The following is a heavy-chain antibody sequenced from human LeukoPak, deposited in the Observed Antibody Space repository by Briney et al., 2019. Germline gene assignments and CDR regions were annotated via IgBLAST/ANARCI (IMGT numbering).Heavy chain of an antibody. CDR2: IKSKKDGGAI. CDR1: GFSFIHSW. J-gene: IGHJ4*02. Sequence: GSLRLSCAASGFSFIHSWMSWVRQAPGKGLEWVGRIKSKKDGGAIDYAAPVKGRFTISSDDSKNMVYLQISSLKTEDTAVYYCTTEPRDWGQGTLVTVSS. CDR3: TTEPRD. V-gene: IGHV3-15*01.